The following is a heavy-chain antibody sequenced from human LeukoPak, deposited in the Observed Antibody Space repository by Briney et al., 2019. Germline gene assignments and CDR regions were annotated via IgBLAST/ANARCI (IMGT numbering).Heavy chain of an antibody. CDR2: ISGDAGRT. J-gene: IGHJ4*02. D-gene: IGHD6-13*01. CDR1: GFTFSSYG. Sequence: GGTLRLSCAASGFTFSSYGMNWVRQAPGKGLEWVSGISGDAGRTYYADSVKGRFTIYRDNSKNTLYLQMNSLGAEDTAVYYCAKGGEVSSWYKRLKLYFDYWGQGTLVTVSS. V-gene: IGHV3-23*01. CDR3: AKGGEVSSWYKRLKLYFDY.